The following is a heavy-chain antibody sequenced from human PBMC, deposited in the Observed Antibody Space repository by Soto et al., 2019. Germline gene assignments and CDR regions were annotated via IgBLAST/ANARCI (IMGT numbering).Heavy chain of an antibody. CDR2: IYYSGST. CDR3: ARHHPYSGSLNY. J-gene: IGHJ4*02. CDR1: GGSISSYY. D-gene: IGHD1-26*01. V-gene: IGHV4-59*08. Sequence: SETLSLTCTVSGGSISSYYWSWIRQPPGKGLEWIGYIYYSGSTNYNPSLKSRVTISVDTSKNQFSLKLSSVTAADTAVYYCARHHPYSGSLNYWSQGTLVTVSS.